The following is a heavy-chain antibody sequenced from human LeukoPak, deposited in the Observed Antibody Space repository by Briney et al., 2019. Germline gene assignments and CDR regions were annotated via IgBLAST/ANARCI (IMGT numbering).Heavy chain of an antibody. J-gene: IGHJ4*02. Sequence: ASVKVSCKASGYTFTSYGISWVRQAPGQGLEWMGWISAYNGNTNYAQKLQGRVTMTTDTSTSTAYMELRSLRSDDTAAYYCARAGRGYCSGGSCPNFDYWGQGTLVTVSS. CDR1: GYTFTSYG. CDR3: ARAGRGYCSGGSCPNFDY. D-gene: IGHD2-15*01. V-gene: IGHV1-18*01. CDR2: ISAYNGNT.